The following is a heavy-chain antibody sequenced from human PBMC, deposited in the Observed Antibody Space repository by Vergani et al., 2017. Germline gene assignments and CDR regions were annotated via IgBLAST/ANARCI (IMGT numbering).Heavy chain of an antibody. CDR3: ARALRGIAAAGAGNFDY. CDR2: IYYSRST. Sequence: QVQLQESGPGLVKPSQTLSLTCTVSGCSISSGGYYWSWIRQHPGKGLEWIGYIYYSRSTYYNPSLKSRVTISVDTSKNQFSLKLSSVTAADTAVYYCARALRGIAAAGAGNFDYWGQGTLVTVSS. J-gene: IGHJ4*02. V-gene: IGHV4-31*03. D-gene: IGHD6-13*01. CDR1: GCSISSGGYY.